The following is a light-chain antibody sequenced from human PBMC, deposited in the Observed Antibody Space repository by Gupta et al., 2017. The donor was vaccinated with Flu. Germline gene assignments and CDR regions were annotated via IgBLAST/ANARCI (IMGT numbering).Light chain of an antibody. Sequence: VTISCTGTSSDVGAYKYVSWYQQHPGKAPKLMIYDVNTRPSGVPDRFSGSKSGNTASLTISGLQAEDEADYYCCSFAGSYTFSVIGGGTKLTVL. CDR3: CSFAGSYTFSV. V-gene: IGLV2-11*03. CDR1: SSDVGAYKY. CDR2: DVN. J-gene: IGLJ3*02.